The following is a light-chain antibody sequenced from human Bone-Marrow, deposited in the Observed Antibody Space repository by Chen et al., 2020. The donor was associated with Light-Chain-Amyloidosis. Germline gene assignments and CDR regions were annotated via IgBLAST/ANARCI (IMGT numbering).Light chain of an antibody. J-gene: IGLJ2*01. V-gene: IGLV3-25*03. CDR1: DLPTKY. CDR2: RDT. CDR3: QSADSSGTYEVI. Sequence: SYVLTQPPSVSVSPGQTARITCSGEDLPTKYAYWYQQQPGQAPVLVIQRDTERPSGISERFSGSSSGTTATLTISGVQAEDEADYHCQSADSSGTYEVIFGGGTKLTVL.